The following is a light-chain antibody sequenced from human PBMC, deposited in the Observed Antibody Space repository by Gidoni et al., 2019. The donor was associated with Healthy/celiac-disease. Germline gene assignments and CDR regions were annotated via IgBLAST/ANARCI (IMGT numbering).Light chain of an antibody. J-gene: IGLJ2*01. Sequence: SSVLTPPPSVSVTPGQTARITCGGNNIGSKSVHWYQHKPGQAPVLVVYDDSDRPSGIPERFSGSNSGNTATLTISRVEAGDEADYYCQVWDSSSDHVVFGGGTKLTVL. CDR3: QVWDSSSDHVV. V-gene: IGLV3-21*02. CDR1: NIGSKS. CDR2: DDS.